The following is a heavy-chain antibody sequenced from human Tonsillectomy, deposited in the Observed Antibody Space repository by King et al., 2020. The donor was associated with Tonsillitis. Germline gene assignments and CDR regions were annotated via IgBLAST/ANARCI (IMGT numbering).Heavy chain of an antibody. CDR1: GGSISRYF. J-gene: IGHJ2*01. V-gene: IGHV4-59*01. CDR2: IYYSVDT. CDR3: ARERRRQHWYFDL. Sequence: QLQESGPGLVKPSETLSLTCTVSGGSISRYFWSWIRQPPGKGLEWIGYIYYSVDTNSNPSLKSRVTISVDTSKNQISLKLTSVTAADTAVYYWARERRRQHWYFDLWGRGTLVTVSS.